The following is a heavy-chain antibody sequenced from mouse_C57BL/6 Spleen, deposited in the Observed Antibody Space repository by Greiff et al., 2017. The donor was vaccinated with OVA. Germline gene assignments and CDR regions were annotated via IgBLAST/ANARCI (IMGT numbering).Heavy chain of an antibody. CDR1: GFTFSDYG. J-gene: IGHJ2*01. D-gene: IGHD4-1*01. CDR2: ISSGSSTI. Sequence: EVKLMESGGGLVKPGGSLKLSCAASGFTFSDYGMHWVRQAPEKGLEWVAYISSGSSTIYYADTVKGRFTISRDNAKNTLFLQMTSLRSEDTAMYYCARTNWDDWFDYWGQGTTLTVSS. CDR3: ARTNWDDWFDY. V-gene: IGHV5-17*01.